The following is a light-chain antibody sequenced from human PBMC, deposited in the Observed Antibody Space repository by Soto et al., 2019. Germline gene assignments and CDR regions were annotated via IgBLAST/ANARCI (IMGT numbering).Light chain of an antibody. CDR2: DGF. J-gene: IGKJ3*01. Sequence: DIQMTQSPATLSASVGDRVSISCRASQSIGVSLAWYQQKPGTAPKLLIYDGFTVDFGVPSRFSGTGSGTEFTLTISRLEPEDSAVYYCHQYGDSPFTFGPGTKVEI. V-gene: IGKV1-5*01. CDR1: QSIGVS. CDR3: HQYGDSPFT.